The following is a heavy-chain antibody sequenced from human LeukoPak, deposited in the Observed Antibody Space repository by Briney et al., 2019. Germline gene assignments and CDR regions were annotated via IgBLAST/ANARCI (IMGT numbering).Heavy chain of an antibody. CDR1: GGSISSGDYY. D-gene: IGHD2-2*01. CDR3: AREWYCSSTSCYDYYYYYMDV. CDR2: IYYSGST. J-gene: IGHJ6*03. V-gene: IGHV4-30-4*08. Sequence: SQALSLTCTVSGGSISSGDYYWSWIRQPPGKGLEWIGYIYYSGSTYYNPSLKSRVTISVDTSKNQLSLKLSSVTAADTAVYYCAREWYCSSTSCYDYYYYYMDVWGKGTTVTVSS.